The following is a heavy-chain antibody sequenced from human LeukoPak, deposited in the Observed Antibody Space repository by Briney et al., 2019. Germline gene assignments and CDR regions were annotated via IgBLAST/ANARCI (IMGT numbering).Heavy chain of an antibody. CDR3: AREESIGSYQFLHDY. Sequence: SETLSLTCTVSGGSISITSYYWGWIRQPPGKGLEWIGSMYSSGSTYYNPSLKSRVTISVDTSKNQFSLKLSSVTAADTAVYHCAREESIGSYQFLHDYWGQGTLVTVSS. CDR2: MYSSGST. D-gene: IGHD1-26*01. CDR1: GGSISITSYY. V-gene: IGHV4-39*07. J-gene: IGHJ4*02.